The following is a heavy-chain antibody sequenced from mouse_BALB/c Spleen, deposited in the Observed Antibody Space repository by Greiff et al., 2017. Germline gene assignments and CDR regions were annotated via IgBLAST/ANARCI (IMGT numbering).Heavy chain of an antibody. V-gene: IGHV5-6-5*01. D-gene: IGHD1-1*01. Sequence: EVQLVESGGGLVKPGGSLKLSCAASGFTFSSYAMSWVRQTPEKRLEWVASISSGGSTYYPDSVKGRFTISRDNARNILYLQMSSLRSEDTAMYYCARVITTVVFDYWGQGTTLTVSS. J-gene: IGHJ2*01. CDR1: GFTFSSYA. CDR2: ISSGGST. CDR3: ARVITTVVFDY.